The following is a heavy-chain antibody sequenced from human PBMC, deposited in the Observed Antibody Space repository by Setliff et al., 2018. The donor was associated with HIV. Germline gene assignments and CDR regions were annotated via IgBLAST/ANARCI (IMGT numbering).Heavy chain of an antibody. V-gene: IGHV4-4*07. CDR1: GGSMSTYY. CDR3: ARGYSSAFFHEFFDY. CDR2: VYTSGST. D-gene: IGHD6-25*01. Sequence: SETLSLTCSVSGGSMSTYYWSRIRQPAGKRLEWIGRVYTSGSTIYNPSLRSRVTMSVDTSKSQFSLKLRSVTAADTAVYFCARGYSSAFFHEFFDYWGQGTLVTVSS. J-gene: IGHJ4*02.